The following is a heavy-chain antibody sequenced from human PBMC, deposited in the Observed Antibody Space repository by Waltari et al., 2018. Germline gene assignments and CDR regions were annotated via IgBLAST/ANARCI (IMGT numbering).Heavy chain of an antibody. D-gene: IGHD5-12*01. CDR3: ARVKGWLRLYWYFDL. J-gene: IGHJ2*01. CDR1: GYTFTGYY. V-gene: IGHV1-2*02. CDR2: INPNSGGT. Sequence: VQLLESGAEVKKPGASVKVSCKASGYTFTGYYMHWVRQAPGQGLEWMGWINPNSGGTNYAQKFQGRVTMTRDTSISTAYMELSRLRSDDTAVYYCARVKGWLRLYWYFDLWGRGTLVTVSS.